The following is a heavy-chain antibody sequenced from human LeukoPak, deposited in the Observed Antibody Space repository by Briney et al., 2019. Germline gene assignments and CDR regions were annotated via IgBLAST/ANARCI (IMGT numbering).Heavy chain of an antibody. CDR1: GYTFTSYG. D-gene: IGHD2-15*01. V-gene: IGHV1-46*01. Sequence: ASVKVSCKASGYTFTSYGISWVRQAPGQGLEWMGIINPSGGSTSYAQKFQGRVTMTRDTPTSTVYMELSSLRSEDTAVYYCARGVVVVAATLRGQDAFDIWGQGTMVTVSS. CDR2: INPSGGST. CDR3: ARGVVVVAATLRGQDAFDI. J-gene: IGHJ3*02.